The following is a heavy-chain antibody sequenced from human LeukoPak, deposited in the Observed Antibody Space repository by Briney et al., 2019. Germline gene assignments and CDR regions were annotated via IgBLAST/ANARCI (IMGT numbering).Heavy chain of an antibody. D-gene: IGHD5-12*01. CDR3: ARDLIVATIDKPTPHASRYYYGMDV. CDR2: ISSSGSTI. V-gene: IGHV3-48*03. Sequence: PGGSLRLSCAASGFTFSSYEMNWVRQAPGKGLEWVSYISSSGSTIYYADSVKGRFTISRDNAKNSLYLQMNSPRAEDTAVYYCARDLIVATIDKPTPHASRYYYGMDVWGQGTTVTVSS. J-gene: IGHJ6*02. CDR1: GFTFSSYE.